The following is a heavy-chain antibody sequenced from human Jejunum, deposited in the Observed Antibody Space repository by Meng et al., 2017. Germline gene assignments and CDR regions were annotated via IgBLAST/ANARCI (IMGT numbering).Heavy chain of an antibody. J-gene: IGHJ4*02. CDR3: ARDFTTSGYLFGHKDY. V-gene: IGHV3-30*01. CDR2: ISVDEIK. Sequence: GGSLRLSCAASGFTFSRYAMHWVRQAPGKGLEWVAVISVDEIKYYADSVRGRFTISRDTSKNTLYLQMNSLRPEDTAVYYCARDFTTSGYLFGHKDYWGQGTLVTVSS. D-gene: IGHD5-18*01. CDR1: GFTFSRYA.